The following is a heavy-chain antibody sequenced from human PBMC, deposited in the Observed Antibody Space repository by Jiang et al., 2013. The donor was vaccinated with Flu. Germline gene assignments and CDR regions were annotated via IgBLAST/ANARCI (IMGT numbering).Heavy chain of an antibody. CDR2: KSKTRCGTT. J-gene: IGHJ3*02. Sequence: KSKTRCGTTDYAAPVKGRFTISRDDSKNTLYLQMNSLKTEDTAVYYCTTRQGVTYYDILTGYYRGPGAFDIWGQGTMVTVSS. CDR3: TTRQGVTYYDILTGYYRGPGAFDI. V-gene: IGHV3-15*01. D-gene: IGHD3-9*01.